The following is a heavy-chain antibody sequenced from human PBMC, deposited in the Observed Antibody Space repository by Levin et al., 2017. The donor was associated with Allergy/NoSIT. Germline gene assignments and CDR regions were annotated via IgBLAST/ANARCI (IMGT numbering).Heavy chain of an antibody. J-gene: IGHJ4*02. CDR2: IYYSRGT. D-gene: IGHD3-10*01. CDR3: VRFSSFWFGGD. Sequence: SETLSLTCTVSGTSISSGDYYWSWIRQPPGKGLEWIGYIYYSRGTYYNPSLKSRVSIPQDTSDNQFSLKLTSVTDADTAVYYCVRFSSFWFGGDWGQGTLVTVSS. CDR1: GTSISSGDYY. V-gene: IGHV4-30-4*01.